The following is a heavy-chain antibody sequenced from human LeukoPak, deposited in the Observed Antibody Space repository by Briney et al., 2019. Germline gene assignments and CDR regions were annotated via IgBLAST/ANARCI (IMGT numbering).Heavy chain of an antibody. D-gene: IGHD5-18*01. Sequence: ASVKVSCKASGYTFTGYYMHWVRQAPGQGLEWMGWINPNSGGTNYAQKFQGRVTMTRDTSISTAYMELSRLISDDTAVYYCASPLMIQLWFPDYWGQGTLVTVSS. J-gene: IGHJ4*02. CDR3: ASPLMIQLWFPDY. V-gene: IGHV1-2*02. CDR2: INPNSGGT. CDR1: GYTFTGYY.